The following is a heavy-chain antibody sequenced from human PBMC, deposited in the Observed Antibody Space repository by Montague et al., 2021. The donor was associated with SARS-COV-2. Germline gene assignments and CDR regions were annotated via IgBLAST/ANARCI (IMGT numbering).Heavy chain of an antibody. Sequence: SETLSPTCTVSGGSISSSSYYWGWIRQPPGKGLEWIGSIYYSGSTYYNPSLKSRVTISVDTSKNQLSLKLSSVTAADTAVYYCARLGRQQLVRLSGMDVWGQGTTVTVSS. CDR3: ARLGRQQLVRLSGMDV. J-gene: IGHJ6*02. CDR2: IYYSGST. V-gene: IGHV4-39*07. D-gene: IGHD6-13*01. CDR1: GGSISSSSYY.